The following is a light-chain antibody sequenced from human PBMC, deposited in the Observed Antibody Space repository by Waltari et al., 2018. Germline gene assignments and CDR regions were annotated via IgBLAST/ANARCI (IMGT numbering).Light chain of an antibody. CDR2: AAS. CDR3: QQYYDFPVT. Sequence: DIQMTQSPSSLSPSVGDRVTITCRASRGIGNYLAWFQQQPGKAPNALIYAASILQSGVPSRFSASASGTDFTLTISSLHPEDFATYFCQQYYDFPVTFGPGTKVEIK. V-gene: IGKV1-16*01. CDR1: RGIGNY. J-gene: IGKJ3*01.